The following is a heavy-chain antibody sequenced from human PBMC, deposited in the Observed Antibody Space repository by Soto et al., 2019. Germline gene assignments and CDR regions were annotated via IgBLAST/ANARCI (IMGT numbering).Heavy chain of an antibody. CDR1: DGSCGDYD. CDR2: INHSGST. J-gene: IGHJ6*04. V-gene: IGHV4-34*01. D-gene: IGHD3-22*01. CDR3: ASGDYYDSSGYWATHPQVCYYGMDI. Sequence: HPCGVDDGSCGDYDCSRIRHHPGKGLETIGEINHSGSTNYNPSLKSRVTISVGTSKKQFSLKLSSVTAADTAVYYCASGDYYDSSGYWATHPQVCYYGMDICGNRTSVTVSS.